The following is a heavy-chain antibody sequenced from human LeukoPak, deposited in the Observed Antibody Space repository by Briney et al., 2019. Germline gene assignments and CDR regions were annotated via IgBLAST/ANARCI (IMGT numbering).Heavy chain of an antibody. D-gene: IGHD2-2*01. Sequence: PSETLSLTCTVSGGSISSSSYYWGWIRQPAGKGLEWIGSIYYSGSTYYNPSLKSRVTISVDTSKNQFSLKLSSVTAADTAVYYCARRALLWRNWFDPWGQGTLVTVSS. J-gene: IGHJ5*02. CDR3: ARRALLWRNWFDP. V-gene: IGHV4-39*01. CDR1: GGSISSSSYY. CDR2: IYYSGST.